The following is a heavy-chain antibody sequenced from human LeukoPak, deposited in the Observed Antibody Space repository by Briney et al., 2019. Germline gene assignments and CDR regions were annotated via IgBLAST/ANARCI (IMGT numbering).Heavy chain of an antibody. J-gene: IGHJ4*02. CDR2: MNPNSANT. Sequence: GASVKVSCKASGYIFTSYDINWVRQAPGQGLEWMGWMNPNSANTGYAQKFQGKVTMTRSTSINTAYMELSSLTSEDTAVYYCTRGSQAGSTVQEFDYWGQGTLVTVSS. CDR1: GYIFTSYD. D-gene: IGHD4-17*01. V-gene: IGHV1-8*01. CDR3: TRGSQAGSTVQEFDY.